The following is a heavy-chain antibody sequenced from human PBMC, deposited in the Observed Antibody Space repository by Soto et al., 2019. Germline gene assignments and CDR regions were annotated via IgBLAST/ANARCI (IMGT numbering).Heavy chain of an antibody. J-gene: IGHJ4*02. CDR1: GGSIYSSSYY. D-gene: IGHD2-15*01. CDR3: ARSSVVVVAAPLYYFDI. V-gene: IGHV4-39*01. CDR2: IYYSGST. Sequence: PSETLSLTCTVSGGSIYSSSYYWGWIRQPPGKGLEWIGSIYYSGSTYYNPSLKSRVTISVDTSKNQFSLKLSSVTAADTAVYYCARSSVVVVAAPLYYFDIWGQGTLVTVYS.